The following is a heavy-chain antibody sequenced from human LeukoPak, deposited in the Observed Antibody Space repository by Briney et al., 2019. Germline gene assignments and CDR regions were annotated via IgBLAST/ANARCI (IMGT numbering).Heavy chain of an antibody. V-gene: IGHV3-23*01. CDR2: ISGSGGRT. CDR1: GFSFNNYA. Sequence: GGSLRLSCGASGFSFNNYAMTWVRQAPGKGLEWVSAISGSGGRTYYPDSVKGRFTISRDNSKNTLYLQINNLRAEDTAVYYCARTLVGATSVPDCYLDSWGQGTLVTVFS. J-gene: IGHJ4*02. D-gene: IGHD1-26*01. CDR3: ARTLVGATSVPDCYLDS.